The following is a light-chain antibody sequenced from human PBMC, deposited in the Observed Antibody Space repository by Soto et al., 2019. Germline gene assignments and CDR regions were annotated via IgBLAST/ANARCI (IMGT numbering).Light chain of an antibody. CDR1: QRVSSGY. J-gene: IGKJ5*01. Sequence: EVVMTQSPATLSVSPGERATLSCRASQRVSSGYLAWYQQKPGQAPRLIIYGASTRATDIPDRFSGRGSGTDFTLTISRLEPEDFAVYYCQQYGSSPPSSTFGQGARLEI. CDR3: QQYGSSPPSST. V-gene: IGKV3-20*01. CDR2: GAS.